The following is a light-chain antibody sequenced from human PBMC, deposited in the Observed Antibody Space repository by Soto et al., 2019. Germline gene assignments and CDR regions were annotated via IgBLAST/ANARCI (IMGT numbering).Light chain of an antibody. CDR2: GAS. CDR3: QQYNILPRT. J-gene: IGKJ1*01. V-gene: IGKV3-15*01. CDR1: QSVSTN. Sequence: IVMTQSPDTLSVYTGERATLSCRASQSVSTNLAWYQHKPGQAPRLLISGASTRATGLPARFSGSGSGTDFTLTISSLQSEDFAVYYCQQYNILPRTFGQGSKVDI.